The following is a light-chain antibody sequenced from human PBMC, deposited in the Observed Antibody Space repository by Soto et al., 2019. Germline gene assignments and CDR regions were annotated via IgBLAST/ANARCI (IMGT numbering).Light chain of an antibody. Sequence: QSVLTQPPSASGSPVQSVTISCTGKNSDVGSYNYVSWYQQHPGKAPKLMIFEVSKRPSGVPDRFSGSKSGNTASLTVSGLQAEDEADYYCSSYAGTDTRYLFGTGTKVTVL. J-gene: IGLJ1*01. V-gene: IGLV2-8*01. CDR3: SSYAGTDTRYL. CDR1: NSDVGSYNY. CDR2: EVS.